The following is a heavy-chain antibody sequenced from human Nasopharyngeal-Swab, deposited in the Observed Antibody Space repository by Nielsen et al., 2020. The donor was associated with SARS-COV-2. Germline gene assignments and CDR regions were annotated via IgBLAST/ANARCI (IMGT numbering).Heavy chain of an antibody. Sequence: CTVSGGSISSYYWSWIRQPPGKGLEWIGYIYYSGSTNYNPSLKSRVTISVDTSKNQFSLKLSSVTAADTAVYYCARVGSGFYGMDVWGQGTTVTVSS. D-gene: IGHD3-10*01. CDR1: GGSISSYY. CDR2: IYYSGST. J-gene: IGHJ6*02. CDR3: ARVGSGFYGMDV. V-gene: IGHV4-59*13.